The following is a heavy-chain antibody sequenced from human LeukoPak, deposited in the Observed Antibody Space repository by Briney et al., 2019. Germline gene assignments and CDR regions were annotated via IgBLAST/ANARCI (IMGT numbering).Heavy chain of an antibody. V-gene: IGHV3-20*01. CDR2: INWNGGST. D-gene: IGHD3-22*01. CDR3: AKDRGYYDSSGYYYYYYMDV. CDR1: GFTVEDYG. Sequence: PGGSLRLCCAASGFTVEDYGMSWVRQAPGKGLEWVSGINWNGGSTGYADSVKGRFTISRDNAKNSLYLQMNSLRAEDTALYHCAKDRGYYDSSGYYYYYYMDVWGKGTTVTVSS. J-gene: IGHJ6*03.